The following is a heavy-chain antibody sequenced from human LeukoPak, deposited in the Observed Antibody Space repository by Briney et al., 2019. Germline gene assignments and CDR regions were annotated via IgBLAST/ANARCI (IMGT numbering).Heavy chain of an antibody. V-gene: IGHV4-4*07. CDR1: GGSISSYY. CDR2: LYTSGST. D-gene: IGHD6-19*01. Sequence: LETLSLTCTVSGGSISSYYWSGVRQPAGKGLEWIGRLYTSGSTNYNPSLKSRLTMSVHTSKNQFSLQLPSVTAADTAVYYCARDLSHSGWYQEGYWGQGTLVTVSS. J-gene: IGHJ4*02. CDR3: ARDLSHSGWYQEGY.